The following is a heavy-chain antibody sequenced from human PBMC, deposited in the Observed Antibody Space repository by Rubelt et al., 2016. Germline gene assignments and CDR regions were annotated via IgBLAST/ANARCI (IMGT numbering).Heavy chain of an antibody. CDR2: IKSLADGETT. CDR1: GFNFPNAW. D-gene: IGHD3-22*01. Sequence: EVQLVESGGGLVKPGGSLRLSCAASGFNFPNAWMSWIRQIPGKGLEWVGLIKSLADGETTDYAAPVKGRFTILRQDSNHTLFLEMNGRRAEDTAVYYCARDRVYYDSSGLDYWGQGTLVTVSS. J-gene: IGHJ4*02. V-gene: IGHV3-15*01. CDR3: ARDRVYYDSSGLDY.